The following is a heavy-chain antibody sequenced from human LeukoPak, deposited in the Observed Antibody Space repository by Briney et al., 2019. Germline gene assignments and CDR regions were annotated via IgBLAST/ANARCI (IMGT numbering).Heavy chain of an antibody. CDR1: GYAFTTYW. D-gene: IGHD6-13*01. CDR2: IYPGDVDT. CDR3: ARRDAGLAFDY. V-gene: IGHV5-51*01. J-gene: IGHJ4*02. Sequence: HGESLKISCEGSGYAFTTYWFAWVRQMPAKDLEWLGFIYPGDVDTRYSPSFQGHVTISADKSINTAYLQWSSLKASDTAMYYCARRDAGLAFDYWGQGTLVTVSS.